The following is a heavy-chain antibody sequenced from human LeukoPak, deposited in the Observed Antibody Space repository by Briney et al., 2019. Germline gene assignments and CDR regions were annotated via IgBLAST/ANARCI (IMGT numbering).Heavy chain of an antibody. D-gene: IGHD5-12*01. CDR3: AKPGGGYDHFDY. V-gene: IGHV3-30*04. J-gene: IGHJ4*02. Sequence: GGSLRLSCAASGFTFSSYAMHWVRQAPGKGLEWVAVISYDGSNKYYADSVKGRFTISRDNSKNTLYLQMNSLRAEDTAVYYCAKPGGGYDHFDYWGQGTLVTVSS. CDR1: GFTFSSYA. CDR2: ISYDGSNK.